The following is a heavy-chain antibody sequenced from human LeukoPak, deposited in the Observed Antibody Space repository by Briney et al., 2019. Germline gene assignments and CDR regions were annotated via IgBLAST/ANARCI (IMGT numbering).Heavy chain of an antibody. D-gene: IGHD6-13*01. V-gene: IGHV4-34*01. CDR3: ASYSSSWYYFDY. J-gene: IGHJ4*02. Sequence: SETLSLTCAVYGGSFSGYYWSWIRQPPGKGLEWIGEINHSGSTNYNPSLKSRVTISVDTSKNQFSLKLSSVTAADTAVYYCASYSSSWYYFDYWGQRTLVTVSS. CDR2: INHSGST. CDR1: GGSFSGYY.